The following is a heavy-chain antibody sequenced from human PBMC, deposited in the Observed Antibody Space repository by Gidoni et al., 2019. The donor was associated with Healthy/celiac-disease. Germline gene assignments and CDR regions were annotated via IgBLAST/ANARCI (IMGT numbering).Heavy chain of an antibody. CDR2: IYTSGST. D-gene: IGHD5-12*01. J-gene: IGHJ3*02. V-gene: IGHV4-4*07. Sequence: QGQLQESGPGLGKPAETLSLTCTVPGGSISSYYWSWTRPPAGKGLEWIGRIYTSGSTHYHPSLSSRVTMSVDTSTCQFSLTLRSVTAADPAVYYCARGAGYHAAFDIWGQGTMVTVSS. CDR1: GGSISSYY. CDR3: ARGAGYHAAFDI.